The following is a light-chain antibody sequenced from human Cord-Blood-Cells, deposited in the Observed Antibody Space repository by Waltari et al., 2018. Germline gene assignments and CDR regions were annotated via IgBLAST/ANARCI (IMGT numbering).Light chain of an antibody. Sequence: SYELTQPPSVSVSPGQTARITCSGDALPKKYAYWYQQKSGQAPVLVIYEDRKRPSGIPERLSGSRSGAMATLTISGAQVEDEADYYCYSTDSSGNHGVFGGGTKLTVL. CDR3: YSTDSSGNHGV. J-gene: IGLJ3*02. V-gene: IGLV3-10*01. CDR1: ALPKKY. CDR2: EDR.